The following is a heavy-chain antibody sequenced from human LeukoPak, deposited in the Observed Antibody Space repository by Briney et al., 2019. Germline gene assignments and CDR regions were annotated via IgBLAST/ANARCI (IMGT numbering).Heavy chain of an antibody. CDR2: VYHSGGA. D-gene: IGHD1-14*01. J-gene: IGHJ4*01. CDR3: AYNRNFALDN. Sequence: SETLSLTCAVSGASIASHSWWSWVHQPPGKGLEWIGEVYHSGGANYKPSLKSRVTISVDTSRNHFSLKLTSVTAADTAVYFCAYNRNFALDNWGQGTLVTVSS. V-gene: IGHV4/OR15-8*01. CDR1: GASIASHSW.